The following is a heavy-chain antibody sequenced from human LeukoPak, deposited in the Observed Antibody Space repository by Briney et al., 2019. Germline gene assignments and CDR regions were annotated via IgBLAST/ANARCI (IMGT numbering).Heavy chain of an antibody. CDR1: GGSFSGYY. CDR2: INHSGST. J-gene: IGHJ5*02. CDR3: ARAPGYSSSSGGLDP. D-gene: IGHD6-6*01. Sequence: SETLSLTCAVYGGSFSGYYWSWIRQPPGKGLEWVGEINHSGSTNYNPSLKSRVTISVDTSKNQFSLKLSSVTAADTAVYYCARAPGYSSSSGGLDPWGQGTLVTVSS. V-gene: IGHV4-34*01.